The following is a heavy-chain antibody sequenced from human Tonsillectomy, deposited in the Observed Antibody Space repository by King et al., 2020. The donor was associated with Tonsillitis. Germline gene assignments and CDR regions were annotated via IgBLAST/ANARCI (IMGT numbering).Heavy chain of an antibody. J-gene: IGHJ3*02. V-gene: IGHV3-74*01. CDR2: IKSDGSST. Sequence: VQLVESGGGLVQPGGSLRLSCAASGFTFSSYWMHWVRQAPGKGLVWVSRIKSDGSSTSYADSVKGRFTISRDNAKNTLYLQMNSLRAEDTAVYFCKRVRTVGFDAFDIWGQGTMVTVSS. CDR3: KRVRTVGFDAFDI. D-gene: IGHD1/OR15-1a*01. CDR1: GFTFSSYW.